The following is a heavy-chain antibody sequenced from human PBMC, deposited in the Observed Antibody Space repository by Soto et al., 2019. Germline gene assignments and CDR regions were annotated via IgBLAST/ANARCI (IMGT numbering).Heavy chain of an antibody. CDR2: ISSSSSYI. D-gene: IGHD3-3*01. Sequence: PGGSLRLSCAASGFTFSSYSMNWVRQAPGKGLEWVSSISSSSSYIYYADSVKGRFTISRDNAKNSLYLQMNSLRAEDTAVYYCARDPRSGYYILGAFDIWAQGTMVTVSS. V-gene: IGHV3-21*01. J-gene: IGHJ3*02. CDR1: GFTFSSYS. CDR3: ARDPRSGYYILGAFDI.